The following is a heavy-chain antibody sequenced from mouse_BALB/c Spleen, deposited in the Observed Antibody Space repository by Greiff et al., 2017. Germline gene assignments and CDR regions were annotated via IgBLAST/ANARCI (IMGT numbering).Heavy chain of an antibody. CDR1: GYTFTSYY. CDR3: AREGSYAMDY. CDR2: IYPGNVNT. Sequence: VKLMESGPELVKPGASVRISCKASGYTFTSYYIHWVKQRPGQGLEWIGWIYPGNVNTKYNEKFKGKATLTADKSSSTAYMQLSSLTSEDSAVYFCAREGSYAMDYWGQGTSVTVS. V-gene: IGHV1S56*01. J-gene: IGHJ4*01.